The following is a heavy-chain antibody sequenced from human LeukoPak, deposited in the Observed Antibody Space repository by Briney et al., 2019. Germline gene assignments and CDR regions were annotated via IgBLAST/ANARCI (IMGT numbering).Heavy chain of an antibody. D-gene: IGHD2-15*01. J-gene: IGHJ3*02. CDR2: ISSSSSYI. CDR3: ARDVAANADAFDI. V-gene: IGHV3-21*01. CDR1: GFTFSSYS. Sequence: GGSLRLSCAASGFTFSSYSMNWVRQAPGKGLEWVSSISSSSSYIYYADSVKGRFTISRDNAKNSLYLQMNSLRAEDTAVYYCARDVAANADAFDIWGQGTMVTVSS.